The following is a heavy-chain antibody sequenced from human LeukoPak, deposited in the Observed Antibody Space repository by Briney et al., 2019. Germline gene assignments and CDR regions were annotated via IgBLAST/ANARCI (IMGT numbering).Heavy chain of an antibody. V-gene: IGHV3-48*02. CDR1: GFTFSSYS. Sequence: PGGSLRLSCAASGFTFSSYSINWVRQAPGKGLEWISYISSSSGTIYYADSVKGRFTISRDNAKNSLSLQMNSLRDDDTAVYYCARDAEYCSSANCYFNHWGQGTLVTVSS. CDR3: ARDAEYCSSANCYFNH. J-gene: IGHJ4*02. D-gene: IGHD2-2*01. CDR2: ISSSSGTI.